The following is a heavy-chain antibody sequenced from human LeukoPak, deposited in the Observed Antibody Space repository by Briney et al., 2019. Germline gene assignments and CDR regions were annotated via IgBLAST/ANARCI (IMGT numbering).Heavy chain of an antibody. CDR2: ISSSSSYI. CDR1: GFTFSSYT. D-gene: IGHD3-22*01. J-gene: IGHJ4*02. V-gene: IGHV3-21*04. Sequence: GGSLSLSCAASGFTFSSYTMNWVRQAPGKGLEWVSSISSSSSYIYYADSVRGRFTISRDNAKNSLYLQMNSLRSDDTAVYYCARVIYPITYYYDSSGYYGQYFDYWGQGTLVTVSS. CDR3: ARVIYPITYYYDSSGYYGQYFDY.